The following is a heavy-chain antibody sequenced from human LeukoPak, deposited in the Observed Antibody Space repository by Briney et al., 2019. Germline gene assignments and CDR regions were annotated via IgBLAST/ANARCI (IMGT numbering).Heavy chain of an antibody. Sequence: NPSETLSLTCAVYGGSFSGYYWSWIRQPPGKGLEWIGEINHSGSTNYNPSLKSRVTISVDTSKNQFSLKLSSVTAADTAVYYCARWRDMPRIVGERSSQVFDYWGQGTLVTVSS. CDR1: GGSFSGYY. CDR3: ARWRDMPRIVGERSSQVFDY. D-gene: IGHD1-26*01. J-gene: IGHJ4*02. V-gene: IGHV4-34*01. CDR2: INHSGST.